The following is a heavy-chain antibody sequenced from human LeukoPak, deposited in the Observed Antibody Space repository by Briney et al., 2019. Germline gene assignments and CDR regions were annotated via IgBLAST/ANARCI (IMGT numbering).Heavy chain of an antibody. Sequence: SETLSLTCTVSGGSLSSYYWSWIRQPPGKGLEWIGYIYYSGSTNYNPSLKSRVTISVDTSKNQFSLKLSSVTAADTAVYYCARDITYYGMDVWGQGTTVTVSS. D-gene: IGHD3-10*01. V-gene: IGHV4-59*01. CDR3: ARDITYYGMDV. J-gene: IGHJ6*02. CDR2: IYYSGST. CDR1: GGSLSSYY.